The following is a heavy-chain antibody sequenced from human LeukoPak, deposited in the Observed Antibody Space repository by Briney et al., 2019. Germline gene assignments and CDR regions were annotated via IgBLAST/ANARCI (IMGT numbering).Heavy chain of an antibody. V-gene: IGHV4-34*01. CDR3: ARNTETAIPLPYYFDY. D-gene: IGHD2-21*02. CDR1: GGSFSGYY. Sequence: SETLSLTCAVYGGSFSGYYWSWIRQPPGKGLEWIGEINHSGSTNYNPSLKSRGTISVDTSKNQFSLKLSSVTAADTAVYYCARNTETAIPLPYYFDYWGQGTLVTVSS. CDR2: INHSGST. J-gene: IGHJ4*02.